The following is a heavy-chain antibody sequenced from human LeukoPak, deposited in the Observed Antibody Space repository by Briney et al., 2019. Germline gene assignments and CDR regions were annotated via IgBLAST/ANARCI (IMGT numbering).Heavy chain of an antibody. Sequence: SETLSLTCSVSGDSISYFYWSWIRQAAGKGLEWIGRIYTSGSTNYNPSLKSRVTMSVDTSKNQFSLKLSSVTAADTAVYYCARERYFDWLYYYYYMDVWGKGTTVTISS. CDR2: IYTSGST. CDR3: ARERYFDWLYYYYYMDV. CDR1: GDSISYFY. V-gene: IGHV4-4*07. D-gene: IGHD3-9*01. J-gene: IGHJ6*03.